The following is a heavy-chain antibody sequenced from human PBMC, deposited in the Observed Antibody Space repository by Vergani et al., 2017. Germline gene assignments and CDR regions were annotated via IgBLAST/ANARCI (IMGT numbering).Heavy chain of an antibody. Sequence: EVQLLESGGGLVQPGGSLRLSCAASGFTFSSYAMSWVRQAPGKGLEWVSAISGSGGSTYYADSVKGRFTISRDNSKDTLYLQMNSLRAEDTAVYYCAKEGSNWNDGSYPEDYWGQGTLVTVSS. CDR2: ISGSGGST. J-gene: IGHJ4*02. CDR3: AKEGSNWNDGSYPEDY. V-gene: IGHV3-23*01. D-gene: IGHD1-20*01. CDR1: GFTFSSYA.